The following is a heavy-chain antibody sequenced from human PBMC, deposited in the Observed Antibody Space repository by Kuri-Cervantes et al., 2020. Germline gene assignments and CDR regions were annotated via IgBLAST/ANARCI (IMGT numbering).Heavy chain of an antibody. V-gene: IGHV4-59*01. CDR3: ARDWRGSGDQYPFDL. CDR1: DGSISRYY. J-gene: IGHJ2*01. CDR2: IYYSWST. D-gene: IGHD6-19*01. Sequence: SETLSLTCTVSDGSISRYYWSWIRQPPGKGLEWIGYIYYSWSTNSNPSLKSRVTISIDTSKHQFSLKLTSVTAADTAVYYCARDWRGSGDQYPFDLWGRGTLVTVSS.